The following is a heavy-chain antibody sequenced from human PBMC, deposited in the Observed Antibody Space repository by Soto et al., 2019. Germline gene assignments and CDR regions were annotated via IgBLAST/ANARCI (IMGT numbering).Heavy chain of an antibody. Sequence: GGSLRLSCAASGFTFSSYGMHWVRQAPGKGLEWVAVISYDGSNKYYADSVKGRFTISRDNSKNTLYLQMNSLRAEDTAVYYCAKEGGPYGDDYYGMDVWGQGTTVTVSS. D-gene: IGHD4-17*01. CDR2: ISYDGSNK. CDR1: GFTFSSYG. CDR3: AKEGGPYGDDYYGMDV. J-gene: IGHJ6*02. V-gene: IGHV3-30*18.